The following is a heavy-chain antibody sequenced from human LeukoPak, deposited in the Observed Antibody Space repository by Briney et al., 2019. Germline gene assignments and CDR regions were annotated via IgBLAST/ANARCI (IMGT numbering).Heavy chain of an antibody. CDR2: IYYSGST. Sequence: PSETLSLTCTVSGGSISSSSYYWGWIRQPPGKGLEWIGYIYYSGSTNYNPSLKSRVTISVDTSKNQFSLKLSSVTAADTAVYYCARAAIAVAGPFDYWGQGTLVTVSS. CDR1: GGSISSSSYY. CDR3: ARAAIAVAGPFDY. V-gene: IGHV4-61*05. J-gene: IGHJ4*02. D-gene: IGHD6-19*01.